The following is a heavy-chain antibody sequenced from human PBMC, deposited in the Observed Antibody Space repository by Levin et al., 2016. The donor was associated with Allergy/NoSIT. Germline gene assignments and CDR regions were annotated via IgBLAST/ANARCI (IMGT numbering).Heavy chain of an antibody. V-gene: IGHV2-5*02. CDR3: AHSDYYVSGSYYRTLDY. CDR2: IFWDDDK. Sequence: SGPTLVKPTQTLTLTCTFSGFSVTTRGTSVGWIRQSPGKALEWLAIIFWDDDKRYSPSLESRLTITKDSSKSQVVLTMANMDPVDTATYYCAHSDYYVSGSYYRTLDYWGQGTLVTVSS. D-gene: IGHD3-10*01. CDR1: GFSVTTRGTS. J-gene: IGHJ4*02.